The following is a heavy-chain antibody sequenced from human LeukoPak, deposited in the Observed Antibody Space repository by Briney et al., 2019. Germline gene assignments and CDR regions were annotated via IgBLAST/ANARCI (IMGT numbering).Heavy chain of an antibody. J-gene: IGHJ5*01. CDR1: GFTFSSYS. V-gene: IGHV3-48*01. CDR3: ARDLGPPDS. CDR2: ISSSSSTI. Sequence: PGGSLRLSCAASGFTFSSYSMNWVRQAPGKGLEWISYISSSSSTIYYADSVKGRFTISRDNAKNSLYLQMNSLRAEDTAVYYCARDLGPPDSWGQGTLVTVSS.